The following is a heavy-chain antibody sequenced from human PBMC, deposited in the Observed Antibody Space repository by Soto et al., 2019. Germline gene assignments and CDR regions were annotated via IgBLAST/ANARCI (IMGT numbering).Heavy chain of an antibody. V-gene: IGHV3-33*01. CDR1: GFPFSKYG. Sequence: QVQLVESGGGVVQPGRSPRLSCAASGFPFSKYGMHWVRQAPGKGLEWVAIIWYDGSKKYYGDSVKGRFTISRDNSKDTLFLQMNSLRADDTAMYYCARLGGSGGDSIEHWGQGTLVTVSS. J-gene: IGHJ4*02. CDR2: IWYDGSKK. CDR3: ARLGGSGGDSIEH. D-gene: IGHD3-10*01.